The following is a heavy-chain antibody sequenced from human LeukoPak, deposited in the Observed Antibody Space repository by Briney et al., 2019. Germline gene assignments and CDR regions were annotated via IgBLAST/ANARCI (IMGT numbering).Heavy chain of an antibody. J-gene: IGHJ4*02. CDR1: GFTFSDYY. Sequence: GGSLRLSCAASGFTFSDYYMSWIRQAPGKGLESLSYISGSGGDISYADPVNGRFTVSRDNAKKSLYLQMDSLRPEDTAMYYCSRGPRRLDYWGQGTLVTVSS. CDR2: ISGSGGDI. V-gene: IGHV3-11*01. CDR3: SRGPRRLDY.